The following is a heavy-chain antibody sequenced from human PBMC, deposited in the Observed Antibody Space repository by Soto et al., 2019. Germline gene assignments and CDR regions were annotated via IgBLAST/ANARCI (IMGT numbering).Heavy chain of an antibody. CDR2: INSGSSFI. D-gene: IGHD1-26*01. Sequence: QLVESGGGLVKPGGSLRLSCAASGFTFSDYYMSWIHQSPGKGLEWLSYINSGSSFINYADSVKGRFTISRDNAKNSLYLQMNNLRAEDTAVYYCARDLGGSYFDYWGQGTLVTVSS. V-gene: IGHV3-11*05. J-gene: IGHJ4*02. CDR3: ARDLGGSYFDY. CDR1: GFTFSDYY.